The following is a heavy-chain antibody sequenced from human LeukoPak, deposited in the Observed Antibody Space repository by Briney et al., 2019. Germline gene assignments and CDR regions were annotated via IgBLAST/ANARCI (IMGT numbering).Heavy chain of an antibody. CDR1: GFTFSDYY. D-gene: IGHD3-22*01. V-gene: IGHV3-11*04. CDR2: ISTSGNNI. CDR3: ARCGYYLIRAFDI. Sequence: PGGSLRLSCAASGFTFSDYYMSWIRQAPGKGLEWVSYISTSGNNIYYPDSVKGRFTISRDNAKNSLYLQMNSLRAEDTAAYYCARCGYYLIRAFDIWGQGTMVTVSS. J-gene: IGHJ3*02.